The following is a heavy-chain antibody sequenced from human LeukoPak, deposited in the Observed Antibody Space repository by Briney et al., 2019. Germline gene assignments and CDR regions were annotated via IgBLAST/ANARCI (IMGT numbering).Heavy chain of an antibody. CDR2: IKQDGSEK. D-gene: IGHD3-3*01. CDR3: AKIWRDAFDI. V-gene: IGHV3-7*01. CDR1: GFTFSGYW. Sequence: GGSLRLSCAASGFTFSGYWMSWVRQAPGKGLEWVANIKQDGSEKYYVDSVKGRFTISRDNAKNSLSLQMNSLRPEDTAVYYCAKIWRDAFDIWGQGTMVTVSS. J-gene: IGHJ3*02.